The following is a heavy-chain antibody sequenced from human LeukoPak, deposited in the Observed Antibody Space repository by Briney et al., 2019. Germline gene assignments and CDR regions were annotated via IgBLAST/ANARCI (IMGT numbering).Heavy chain of an antibody. D-gene: IGHD6-13*01. CDR3: ARRFPDSSNWDFDH. Sequence: SETLSLTCTVSGGSIISSTYYWGWIRQPPGKGLEWIGSIYYTGSTFYNPSLKSRVTISIDTSKNQFSVKLNSVTAADTAVYYSARRFPDSSNWDFDHWGQGTLVTVSS. J-gene: IGHJ4*02. CDR1: GGSIISSTYY. CDR2: IYYTGST. V-gene: IGHV4-39*01.